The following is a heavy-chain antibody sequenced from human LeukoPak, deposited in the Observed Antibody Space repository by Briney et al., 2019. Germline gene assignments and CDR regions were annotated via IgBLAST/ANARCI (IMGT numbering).Heavy chain of an antibody. J-gene: IGHJ4*02. CDR2: IIPIFGTA. CDR1: GCTFSSYA. Sequence: SVKVSCKASGCTFSSYAISWVRQAPGQGLEWMGGIIPIFGTANYAQKFQGRVTITADESTSTAYMEPSSLRSEDTAVYYCIVKTAPFDYWGQGTLVTVSS. CDR3: IVKTAPFDY. D-gene: IGHD2-15*01. V-gene: IGHV1-69*13.